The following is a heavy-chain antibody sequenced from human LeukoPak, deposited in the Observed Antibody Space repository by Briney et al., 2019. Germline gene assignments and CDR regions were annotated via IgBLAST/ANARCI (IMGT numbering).Heavy chain of an antibody. Sequence: PGGSLRLSCEASGFIFNTYGMHWVRLAPGKGLEWVAVIWFDGSIKYYADSVKGRFTISRDNSKNTLYLQMNSLRAEDTALYYCASAAGPFDNWGQGTLVTVSS. J-gene: IGHJ4*02. CDR1: GFIFNTYG. CDR2: IWFDGSIK. V-gene: IGHV3-33*08. CDR3: ASAAGPFDN. D-gene: IGHD6-19*01.